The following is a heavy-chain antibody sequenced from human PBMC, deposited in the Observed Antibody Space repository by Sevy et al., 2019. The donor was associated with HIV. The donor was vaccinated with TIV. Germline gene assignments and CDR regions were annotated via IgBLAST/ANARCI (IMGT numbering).Heavy chain of an antibody. D-gene: IGHD2-15*01. Sequence: GESLKISCKVFGYSLRKLSMHWVRQAPGKGLEWMGSLDPGNGEITYAQTLQGRVTMTEDTSTDTAYMELSSLTSEDTASYYCATVGLGYYSGSSYYQGDWFDPWGQGTLVTVSS. J-gene: IGHJ5*02. CDR2: LDPGNGEI. CDR1: GYSLRKLS. CDR3: ATVGLGYYSGSSYYQGDWFDP. V-gene: IGHV1-24*01.